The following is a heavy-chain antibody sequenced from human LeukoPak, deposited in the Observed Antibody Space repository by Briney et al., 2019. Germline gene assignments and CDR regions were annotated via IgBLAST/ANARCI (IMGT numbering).Heavy chain of an antibody. V-gene: IGHV1-2*02. J-gene: IGHJ4*02. Sequence: ASVKVSCKASGYTFNGHYMHWVRQAPGQGLEWMGWINPNSGGTNYAQKFQGRVTMTRDTSISTAYMELSRLRSDDTAVYYCARGGAMIVVVPVQVPLDYWGQGTLVTVSS. CDR1: GYTFNGHY. CDR2: INPNSGGT. CDR3: ARGGAMIVVVPVQVPLDY. D-gene: IGHD3-22*01.